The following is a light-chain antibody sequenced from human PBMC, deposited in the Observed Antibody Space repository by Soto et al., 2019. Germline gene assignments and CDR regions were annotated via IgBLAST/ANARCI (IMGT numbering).Light chain of an antibody. CDR2: GAS. Sequence: EIAMTQSPATLSVSPGERATLSCRASQSISSNLAWYQQKPGQAPRLLIYGASTRATGIPARFSGSGSGTEFTLTISSLQSEDFAVYYCQQYHDWPPLTFGGGTKVEIK. V-gene: IGKV3D-15*01. CDR3: QQYHDWPPLT. J-gene: IGKJ4*01. CDR1: QSISSN.